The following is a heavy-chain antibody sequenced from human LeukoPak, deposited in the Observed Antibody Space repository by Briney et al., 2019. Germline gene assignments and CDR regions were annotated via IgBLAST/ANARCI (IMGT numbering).Heavy chain of an antibody. CDR3: ARDRSSGYYYHP. V-gene: IGHV4-4*07. J-gene: IGHJ5*02. D-gene: IGHD3-22*01. CDR2: IYSSGST. CDR1: GGSISSYY. Sequence: SETLSLTCTVSGGSISSYYWTWIRQPAGKGLEWIGRIYSSGSTNYSPSLKSRVAMSVDTSKNQFSLKLSSVTAADTAVYYCARDRSSGYYYHPWGQGTLVTVSS.